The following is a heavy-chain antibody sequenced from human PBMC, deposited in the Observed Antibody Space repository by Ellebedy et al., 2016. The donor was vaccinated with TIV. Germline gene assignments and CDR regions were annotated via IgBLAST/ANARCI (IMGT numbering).Heavy chain of an antibody. CDR3: ARELRLPSPPGC. CDR2: ISSGGNTI. D-gene: IGHD4-11*01. Sequence: GESLKISCAASGFTFSDYYMSWIRQAPGKGLEWVSYISSGGNTIYYADSVKGRFTISRDNANNSLYLQMNSLSAEDTAVYYCARELRLPSPPGCWGQGTLVTVSS. CDR1: GFTFSDYY. V-gene: IGHV3-11*04. J-gene: IGHJ4*02.